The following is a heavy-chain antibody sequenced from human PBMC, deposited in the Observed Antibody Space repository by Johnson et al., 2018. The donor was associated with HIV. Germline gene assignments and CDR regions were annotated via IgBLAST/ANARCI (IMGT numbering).Heavy chain of an antibody. D-gene: IGHD5-18*01. CDR1: GFTFDEYD. Sequence: VQLVESGGGVARPGGSLRLSCEASGFTFDEYDMSWVRQAPGKGLEWVSGISWNSGSIGYADSVKGRFTISRDNSKNTLYLQMNSLRREDTAVYYCARGVRNSYGYLLGTFDIWGQGTMVTVSS. V-gene: IGHV3-20*04. CDR3: ARGVRNSYGYLLGTFDI. J-gene: IGHJ3*02. CDR2: ISWNSGSI.